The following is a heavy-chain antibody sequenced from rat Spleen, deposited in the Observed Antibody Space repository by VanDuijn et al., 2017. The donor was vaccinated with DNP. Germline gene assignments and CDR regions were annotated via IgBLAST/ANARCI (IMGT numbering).Heavy chain of an antibody. CDR2: ISTGGGNT. CDR3: ARHGRVTTVATYWYFDF. Sequence: EVQVVESGGGLVQPGRSLKLSCVASGFTFSDHYMAWVRQAPTKGLEWVASISTGGGNTYYRDSVKGRFTISRDDAKSSLYRQMNSLKSEDTATYYCARHGRVTTVATYWYFDFWGPGTMVTVSS. CDR1: GFTFSDHY. J-gene: IGHJ1*01. D-gene: IGHD1-3*01. V-gene: IGHV5-25*01.